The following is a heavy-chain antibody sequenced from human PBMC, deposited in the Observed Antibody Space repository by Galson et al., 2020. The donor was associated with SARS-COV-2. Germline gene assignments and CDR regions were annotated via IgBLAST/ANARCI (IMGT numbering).Heavy chain of an antibody. CDR1: GGSITSSSYY. CDR3: ARQGVRGSGDVFDI. J-gene: IGHJ3*02. Sequence: ASETLSLTCTVSGGSITSSSYYWGWIRQPPGKGLEWIGSMYHSGSTYFNPSLKSRVTISADTSNSQFSVKLTSVTAADTAVYYCARQGVRGSGDVFDIWGQGTMITVSS. D-gene: IGHD3-10*01. CDR2: MYHSGST. V-gene: IGHV4-39*01.